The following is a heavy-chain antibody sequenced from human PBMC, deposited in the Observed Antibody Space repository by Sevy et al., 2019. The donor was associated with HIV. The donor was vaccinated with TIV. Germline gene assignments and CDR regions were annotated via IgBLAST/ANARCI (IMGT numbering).Heavy chain of an antibody. CDR2: ILDRGDQT. CDR1: GFIFGDSD. V-gene: IGHV3-30*03. Sequence: GGSLRLSCTVSGFIFGDSDMHWVRQAPGKGLEWVALILDRGDQTFYGESVNDRSTISRANAKNTLYSQMSRLRHEDTAVYYCVAVPPSGGHGNYRYCLDLWGQGTTVTVSS. CDR3: VAVPPSGGHGNYRYCLDL. J-gene: IGHJ6*02. D-gene: IGHD3-16*01.